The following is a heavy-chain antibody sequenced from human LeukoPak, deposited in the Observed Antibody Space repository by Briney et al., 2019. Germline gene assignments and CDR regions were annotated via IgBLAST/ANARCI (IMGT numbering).Heavy chain of an antibody. CDR2: IDPNSGGT. CDR1: GYTFSGYY. V-gene: IGHV1-2*02. CDR3: ARDLVLGYAPPSFDY. D-gene: IGHD5-12*01. J-gene: IGHJ4*02. Sequence: ASVKVSCKASGYTFSGYYIHWVRQAPGQGLEWIGWIDPNSGGTKYAQKFQGRVTMTSDTSISTAFMDLGSLRSDDTAVYYCARDLVLGYAPPSFDYWGRGTLVTVSS.